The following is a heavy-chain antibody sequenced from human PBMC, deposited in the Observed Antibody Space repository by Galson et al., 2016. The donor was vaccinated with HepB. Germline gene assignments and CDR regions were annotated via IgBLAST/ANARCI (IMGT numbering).Heavy chain of an antibody. J-gene: IGHJ4*02. Sequence: SLRLSCAASGFTFSSYGMHWVRQAPGKGLACLAEISHDGTNQYYADSVKGRFTISRDNSKNTLYLQMNSLRPEDTAVYYCAFQAHCRGDCLGYFDYWGLGTLVTVSS. V-gene: IGHV3-30*19. D-gene: IGHD2-21*02. CDR3: AFQAHCRGDCLGYFDY. CDR2: ISHDGTNQ. CDR1: GFTFSSYG.